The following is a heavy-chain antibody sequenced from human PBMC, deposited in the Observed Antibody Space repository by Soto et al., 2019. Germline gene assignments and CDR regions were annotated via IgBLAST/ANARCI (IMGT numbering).Heavy chain of an antibody. CDR2: INPNSGGT. CDR3: ARGYSSSWCSYY. CDR1: GYTFTGYY. Sequence: QVQLVQSGAEVKKPGASVKVSCKASGYTFTGYYMHWVRQAPGQGLEWMGCINPNSGGTNYAQKFQGWVTMTRDTPTSTAYMEMSRLRADDTAVDYCARGYSSSWCSYYWGQGTLVTVSS. V-gene: IGHV1-2*04. J-gene: IGHJ4*02. D-gene: IGHD6-13*01.